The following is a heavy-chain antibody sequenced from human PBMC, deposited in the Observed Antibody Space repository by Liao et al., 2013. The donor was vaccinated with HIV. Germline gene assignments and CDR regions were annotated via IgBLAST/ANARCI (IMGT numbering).Heavy chain of an antibody. CDR2: IHHSGST. CDR3: ARAGGYSSGWSWYFDL. CDR1: GGSISSYY. V-gene: IGHV4-59*01. J-gene: IGHJ2*01. Sequence: QVQLQESGPGLVKPSETLSLTCTVSGGSISSYYWSWIRQPPGKGLEWIGEIHHSGSTNYNPSLKSRVTISVDTSKNQFSLKLRSVTAADTAVYYCARAGGYSSGWSWYFDLWGRGTLVTVSS. D-gene: IGHD6-19*01.